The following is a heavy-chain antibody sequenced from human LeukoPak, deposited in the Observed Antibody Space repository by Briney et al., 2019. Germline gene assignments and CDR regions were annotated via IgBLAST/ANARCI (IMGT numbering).Heavy chain of an antibody. CDR1: GYTFTGYY. J-gene: IGHJ3*02. CDR2: INPNSGGT. CDR3: ARASMGIAAHDDAFDI. V-gene: IGHV1-2*02. D-gene: IGHD6-6*01. Sequence: ASVKVSCKASGYTFTGYYTHWVRQAPGQGLEWMGWINPNSGGTNYAQKFQGRVTMTRDTSISTAYMELSRLRSDDTAVYYCARASMGIAAHDDAFDIWGQGTMVTVSS.